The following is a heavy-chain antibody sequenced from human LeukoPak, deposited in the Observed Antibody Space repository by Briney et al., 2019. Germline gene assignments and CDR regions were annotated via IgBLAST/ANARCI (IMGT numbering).Heavy chain of an antibody. CDR2: INPNSGGT. Sequence: ASVKVSCKASGYTFTSYYMHWVRQAPGQGLEWMGWINPNSGGTNYAQKFQGRVTMTRDTSISTAYMELSRLRSDDTAVYYCARDWGSSGFGELFYFDYWGQGTLVTVSS. CDR1: GYTFTSYY. D-gene: IGHD3-10*01. V-gene: IGHV1-2*02. CDR3: ARDWGSSGFGELFYFDY. J-gene: IGHJ4*02.